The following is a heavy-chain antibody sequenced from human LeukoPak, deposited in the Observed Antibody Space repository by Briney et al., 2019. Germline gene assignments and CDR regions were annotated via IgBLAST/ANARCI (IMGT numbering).Heavy chain of an antibody. D-gene: IGHD2-2*01. J-gene: IGHJ3*02. CDR3: AKDLLWGMEPAAGSGAFDI. CDR2: IIPIFGTA. Sequence: SVKVSCKASGGTFSSYAISWVRQAPGQGLEWMGRIIPIFGTANYAQKFQGRVTITTDESTSTAYMELSSLRVEDTAVYYCAKDLLWGMEPAAGSGAFDIWGQGTMVTVSS. V-gene: IGHV1-69*05. CDR1: GGTFSSYA.